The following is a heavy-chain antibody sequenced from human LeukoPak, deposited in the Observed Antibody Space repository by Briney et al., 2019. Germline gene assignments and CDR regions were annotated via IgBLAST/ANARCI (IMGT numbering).Heavy chain of an antibody. CDR2: IYYSGST. Sequence: SETLSLTCTVSGGSISSGGYYWSWIRQHPGKGLEWIGYIYYSGSTYYNPSLKSRVTMSVDTSKNQFSLKLSSVTAADTAVYYCARGSRRLDAFDIWGQGTMVTVSS. J-gene: IGHJ3*02. CDR3: ARGSRRLDAFDI. CDR1: GGSISSGGYY. D-gene: IGHD1-26*01. V-gene: IGHV4-31*03.